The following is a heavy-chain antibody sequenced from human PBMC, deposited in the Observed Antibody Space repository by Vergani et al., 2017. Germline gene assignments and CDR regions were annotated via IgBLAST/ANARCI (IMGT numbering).Heavy chain of an antibody. D-gene: IGHD7-27*01. CDR1: GFTSSDYY. J-gene: IGHJ2*01. CDR2: ISSSGSAR. Sequence: QVQLEESGGGLVKPGGSLRLSCAASGFTSSDYYMSWIRQAPGKGLEWISYISSSGSARYYGDSVKGRFTISRDNAKNSVYLQMNSLRGEDTAVYYCARTPELGDWYFELWGRGTLVTVSS. CDR3: ARTPELGDWYFEL. V-gene: IGHV3-11*04.